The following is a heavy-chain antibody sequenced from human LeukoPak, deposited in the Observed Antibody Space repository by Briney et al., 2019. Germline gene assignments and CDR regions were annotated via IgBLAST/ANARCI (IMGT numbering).Heavy chain of an antibody. Sequence: GGSLRLSCAASGFTVSSNYMSWVRQAPGKGLEWVSVIYSGGSTYYADSVKGRFTISRDNSKNTLYLQMNSLRAEDTAVYYCARLTPRTYYYDSSGYPDALDIWGQGTMVTVSS. CDR2: IYSGGST. J-gene: IGHJ3*02. V-gene: IGHV3-53*01. D-gene: IGHD3-22*01. CDR1: GFTVSSNY. CDR3: ARLTPRTYYYDSSGYPDALDI.